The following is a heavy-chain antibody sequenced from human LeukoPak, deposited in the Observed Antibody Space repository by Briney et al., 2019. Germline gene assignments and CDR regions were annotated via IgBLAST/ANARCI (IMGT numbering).Heavy chain of an antibody. CDR3: AIKGSYYYDSSGPFDY. CDR2: NSGSGGST. D-gene: IGHD3-22*01. V-gene: IGHV3-23*01. Sequence: GGSLRLSCAASGFTFNSYAMSWVRQAPGKGLEWVSANSGSGGSTYYADSVKGRFTISRDNSKNTLYLQMNSLRAEDTAVYYCAIKGSYYYDSSGPFDYWGQGTLVTVSS. CDR1: GFTFNSYA. J-gene: IGHJ4*02.